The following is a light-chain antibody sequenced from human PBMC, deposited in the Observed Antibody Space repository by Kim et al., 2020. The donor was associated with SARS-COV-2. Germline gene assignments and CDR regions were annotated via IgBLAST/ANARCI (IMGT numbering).Light chain of an antibody. CDR3: QNYGTFPYT. J-gene: IGKJ2*01. CDR1: RDINGW. V-gene: IGKV1-5*03. Sequence: DIQMIQSPSTLSASVGGRVTITCRASRDINGWLAWYQHKPGHAPKLLIYKASNLQSEVPSRFSGSGSGRQFTLTINSLQPDDFATYYCQNYGTFPYTFGQGTKLDIK. CDR2: KAS.